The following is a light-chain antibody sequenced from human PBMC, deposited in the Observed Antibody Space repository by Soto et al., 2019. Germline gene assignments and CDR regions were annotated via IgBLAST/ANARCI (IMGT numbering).Light chain of an antibody. CDR2: EVN. Sequence: QSALTQPASVSGFPGQSITICCTGTSSDVGNYNYVSWYQQHPGKAPRLMIYEVNNRPSGVSGRFSGSKSGNTASLTISGLQYEDEADYYCNSYTSSSTEVFGAGTKLTVL. J-gene: IGLJ2*01. CDR3: NSYTSSSTEV. CDR1: SSDVGNYNY. V-gene: IGLV2-14*01.